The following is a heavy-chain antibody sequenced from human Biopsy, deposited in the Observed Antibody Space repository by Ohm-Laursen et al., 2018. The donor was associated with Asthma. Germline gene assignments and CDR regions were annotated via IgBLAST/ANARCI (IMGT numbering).Heavy chain of an antibody. J-gene: IGHJ6*02. V-gene: IGHV4-34*01. CDR1: PGSFSGFY. CDR2: TNERGVT. CDR3: ARGPELDV. Sequence: TLSLTCGVSPGSFSGFYWTWIRQSPEKGLEWIGETNERGVTNNNPSLKSRVIISIDTYWNRVSLKLTSVTAADTAVYYCARGPELDVWGQGATVTVSS.